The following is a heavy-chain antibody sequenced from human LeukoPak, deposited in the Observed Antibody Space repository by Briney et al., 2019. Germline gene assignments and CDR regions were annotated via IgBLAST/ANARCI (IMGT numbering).Heavy chain of an antibody. D-gene: IGHD3-22*01. CDR3: ARGPYSYDSSGAFDI. CDR1: GGSISNYY. CDR2: IYFSGRT. J-gene: IGHJ3*02. Sequence: PSETLSLTCAVSGGSISNYYWNWIRQPPGKGLEWIGYIYFSGRTNYSPSLKSRISISVDTSKKQFSLKMNSVTAADTAVYFCARGPYSYDSSGAFDIWGQGTMVTVSS. V-gene: IGHV4-59*08.